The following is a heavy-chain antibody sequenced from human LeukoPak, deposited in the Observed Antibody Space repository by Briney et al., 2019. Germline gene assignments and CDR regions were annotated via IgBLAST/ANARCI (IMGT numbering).Heavy chain of an antibody. D-gene: IGHD3-10*01. Sequence: GGSLRLSCAASGFTFSSYAVSWVRQAPGKGLEWVSAISGSGGSTYYADSVKGRFTISRDNSKNTLYLQMNSLRAEDTAVYYCAKGETYYYGSGSYLLFDYWAREPWSPSPQ. CDR2: ISGSGGST. CDR3: AKGETYYYGSGSYLLFDY. V-gene: IGHV3-23*01. J-gene: IGHJ4*02. CDR1: GFTFSSYA.